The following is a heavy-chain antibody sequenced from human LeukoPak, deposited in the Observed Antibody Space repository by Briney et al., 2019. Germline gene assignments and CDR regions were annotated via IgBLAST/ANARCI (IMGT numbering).Heavy chain of an antibody. CDR2: IYYTGIT. V-gene: IGHV4-39*01. J-gene: IGHJ3*02. CDR1: GGSISSSSYY. CDR3: ARRDYDSSRRDAFDI. D-gene: IGHD3-22*01. Sequence: SETLSLTCTVSGGSISSSSYYWGWIRQPPGKGLEWIGSIYYTGITYYNPSLKSRVTVSADRSKNQFSLKLSSVTAADTAVYYCARRDYDSSRRDAFDIWGQGTMVTVSS.